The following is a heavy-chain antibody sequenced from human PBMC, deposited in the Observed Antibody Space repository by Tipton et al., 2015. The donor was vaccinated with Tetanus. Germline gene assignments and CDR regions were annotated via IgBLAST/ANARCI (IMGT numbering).Heavy chain of an antibody. CDR1: GFTFSSYG. D-gene: IGHD2-21*01. J-gene: IGHJ4*02. Sequence: SLRLSCAASGFTFSSYGMHWVRQAPGKGLEWVAVIWYDGSNKYYADPVKGRFTISRDNSKNTLYLQMNSLRAEDTAVYYCARGTSRIVYYFDYWGQGTLVTVSS. CDR3: ARGTSRIVYYFDY. CDR2: IWYDGSNK. V-gene: IGHV3-33*01.